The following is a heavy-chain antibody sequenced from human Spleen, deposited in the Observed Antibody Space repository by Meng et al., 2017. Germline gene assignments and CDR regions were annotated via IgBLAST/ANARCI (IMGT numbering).Heavy chain of an antibody. CDR3: ARGPTTMAHDFDY. CDR1: GGSFSDLY. CDR2: INHNENT. V-gene: IGHV4-34*01. J-gene: IGHJ4*02. D-gene: IGHD4-11*01. Sequence: QVPRTQGCTGVCQPHEHLFRPRVVYGGSFSDLYWTVLRQPPGTALKWIGEINHNENTNYNPSLERRATKSVDPSKNHVYVKLRSVPAAESAVYYCARGPTTMAHDFDYWGQGTLVTVSS.